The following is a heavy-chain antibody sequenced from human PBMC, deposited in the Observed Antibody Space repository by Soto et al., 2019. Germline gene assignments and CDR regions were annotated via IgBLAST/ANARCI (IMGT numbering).Heavy chain of an antibody. Sequence: GASVKVSCKASGGTFSSYTISWVRQAPGQGLEWMGRIIPILGIANYAQKFQGRVTITADKSTSTAYMELSSLRSEDTAVYYCARDPSGSYAIGTYGMDVWGQGTTVTVSS. CDR1: GGTFSSYT. CDR2: IIPILGIA. J-gene: IGHJ6*02. CDR3: ARDPSGSYAIGTYGMDV. V-gene: IGHV1-69*04. D-gene: IGHD1-26*01.